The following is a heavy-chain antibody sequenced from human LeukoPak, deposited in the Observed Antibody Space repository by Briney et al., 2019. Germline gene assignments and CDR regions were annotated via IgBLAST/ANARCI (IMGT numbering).Heavy chain of an antibody. CDR1: GGSISSYY. Sequence: SETLSLTCTVSGGSISSYYWSWIRQPPGKGLEWIGYIYYSGSTNYNPSLKNRVTISVDTSKNQFSLKLSSVTAADTAVYYCARENYYGSGVNYYYYTDVWGKGTTVTVSS. CDR3: ARENYYGSGVNYYYYTDV. J-gene: IGHJ6*03. CDR2: IYYSGST. D-gene: IGHD3-10*01. V-gene: IGHV4-59*01.